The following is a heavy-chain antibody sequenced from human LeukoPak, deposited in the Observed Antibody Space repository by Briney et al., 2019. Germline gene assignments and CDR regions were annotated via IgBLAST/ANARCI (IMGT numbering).Heavy chain of an antibody. CDR3: ARSRSYYYDSSGSGGNAFDI. CDR1: GFTFSSYG. CDR2: IWYDGSNK. Sequence: GGSLRLSCAASGFTFSSYGMRWVRQAPGKGLEGVAVIWYDGSNKYYADSVKGRFTISRDNSKNTLYLQMNSLRAEDTAVYYCARSRSYYYDSSGSGGNAFDIWGQGTMVTVSS. V-gene: IGHV3-33*01. D-gene: IGHD3-22*01. J-gene: IGHJ3*02.